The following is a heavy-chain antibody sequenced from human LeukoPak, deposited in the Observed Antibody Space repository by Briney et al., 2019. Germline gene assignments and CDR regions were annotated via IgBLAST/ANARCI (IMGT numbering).Heavy chain of an antibody. Sequence: SQTLSLTCAVSGGSISSGGYSWSWIRQPPGKGLEWIGYTYHSGSTYYNPSLKSRVTISVDRSKNQFSLKLSSVTAADTAVYYCARDNLVAAAGTLGYFDYWGQGTLVTVSS. CDR2: TYHSGST. CDR3: ARDNLVAAAGTLGYFDY. CDR1: GGSISSGGYS. J-gene: IGHJ4*02. V-gene: IGHV4-30-2*01. D-gene: IGHD6-13*01.